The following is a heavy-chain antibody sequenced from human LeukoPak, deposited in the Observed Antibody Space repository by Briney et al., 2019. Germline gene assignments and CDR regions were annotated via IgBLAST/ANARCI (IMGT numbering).Heavy chain of an antibody. Sequence: PSETLSLTCTVSGGSISSYYWSWIRQPPGKGLVWIGYIYYSGSTNYNPSLKSRVTISVDTSKNQFSLKLSSVTAADTAVYYCARVGVGGSYYIGWFDPWGQGTLVTVSS. D-gene: IGHD1-26*01. CDR1: GGSISSYY. CDR3: ARVGVGGSYYIGWFDP. CDR2: IYYSGST. V-gene: IGHV4-59*01. J-gene: IGHJ5*02.